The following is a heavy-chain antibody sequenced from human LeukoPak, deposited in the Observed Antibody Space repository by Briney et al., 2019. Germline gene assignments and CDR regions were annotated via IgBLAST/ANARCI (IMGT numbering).Heavy chain of an antibody. D-gene: IGHD3-3*01. CDR1: GYTFTGYY. Sequence: ASVKVSCKASGYTFTGYYMHWVRQAPGQGLEWMGWINPNSGGTNYAQKFQGRVTMTRDTSISTAYMELSRLRSDDTAVYYCARVKAGGALRFLEWLPNDAFDIWGQGTMVTVSS. CDR3: ARVKAGGALRFLEWLPNDAFDI. V-gene: IGHV1-2*02. CDR2: INPNSGGT. J-gene: IGHJ3*02.